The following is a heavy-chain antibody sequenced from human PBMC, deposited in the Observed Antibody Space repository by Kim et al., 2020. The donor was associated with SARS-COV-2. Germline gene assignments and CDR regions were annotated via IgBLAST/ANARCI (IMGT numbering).Heavy chain of an antibody. Sequence: GGSLRLSCAASGFTFSSYGMRWVRQAPGKGLEWVAVISYDGSNKYYADAVKGRFTISRDNSKNTLYLQMNSLRAEDTAVYYSARVNGGFDYWCQGTLVT. CDR1: GFTFSSYG. D-gene: IGHD2-15*01. V-gene: IGHV3-33*05. CDR3: ARVNGGFDY. J-gene: IGHJ4*02. CDR2: ISYDGSNK.